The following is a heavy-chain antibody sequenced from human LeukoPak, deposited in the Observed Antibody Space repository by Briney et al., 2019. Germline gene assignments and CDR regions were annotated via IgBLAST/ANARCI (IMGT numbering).Heavy chain of an antibody. J-gene: IGHJ6*02. CDR1: GFTFSSYG. CDR2: ISFEGSNK. D-gene: IGHD3-9*01. V-gene: IGHV3-30*18. Sequence: PGGSLRLSCAASGFTFSSYGMHWVRQAPGKGLEGGAVISFEGSNKYYADSVKGRFTISRDNSKNTLYLQMNSLRAEDTAVYYCAKEGLHYNILTGSIYYYGMDVWGQGTTVTVSS. CDR3: AKEGLHYNILTGSIYYYGMDV.